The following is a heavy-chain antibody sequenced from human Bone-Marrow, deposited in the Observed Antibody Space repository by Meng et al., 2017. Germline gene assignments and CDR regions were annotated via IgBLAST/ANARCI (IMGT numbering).Heavy chain of an antibody. V-gene: IGHV4-4*02. CDR1: GGSISSSSW. D-gene: IGHD2-2*01. CDR3: ARVVKLGVPAAKYFDY. CDR2: IYHSGST. J-gene: IGHJ4*02. Sequence: SETLSLTCAVSGGSISSSSWWSWVRQPPGKGLEWIGEIYHSGSTNYNPSLKSRVTISVDKSKNQFSLKLSSVTAADTAVYYCARVVKLGVPAAKYFDYWGQGTLVTVSS.